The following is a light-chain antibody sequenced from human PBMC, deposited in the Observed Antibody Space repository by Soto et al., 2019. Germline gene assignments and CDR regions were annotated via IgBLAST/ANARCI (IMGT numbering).Light chain of an antibody. V-gene: IGLV3-1*01. J-gene: IGLJ2*01. CDR3: QAWDSSAHVV. CDR2: QNS. Sequence: YELTQPPSVSVSPGQTASITCSGDKLGDKYACWYQQKPGQSPVLVIYQNSKRPSGIPERFSGSNSGNTATLTISGTQAMDEADYYCQAWDSSAHVVFGGGTKLTVL. CDR1: KLGDKY.